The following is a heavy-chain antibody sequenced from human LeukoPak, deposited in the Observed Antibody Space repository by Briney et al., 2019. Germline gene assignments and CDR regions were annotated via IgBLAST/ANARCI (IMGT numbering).Heavy chain of an antibody. Sequence: GGSLRLPCAGSGFTFSNYWVHWVRQPPGKGLVWVSRINAEGTGTDYADSVRGRFTISRDNAKNTLYLQMNSLTAEDTAIYYCVRSMGGSDDLWGQGTLVSVSS. J-gene: IGHJ5*02. V-gene: IGHV3-74*01. CDR2: INAEGTGT. CDR3: VRSMGGSDDL. D-gene: IGHD6-19*01. CDR1: GFTFSNYW.